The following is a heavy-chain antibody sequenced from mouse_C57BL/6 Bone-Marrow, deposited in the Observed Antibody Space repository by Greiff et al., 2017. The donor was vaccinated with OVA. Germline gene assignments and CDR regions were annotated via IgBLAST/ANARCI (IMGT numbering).Heavy chain of an antibody. CDR3: ARHPYFDY. Sequence: EVMLVESGGGLVQPGGSLQLSCAPSGFTFSDYYMYWVRQTPEKRLEWVAYISNGGGSTYYPDTVKGRFTISRDNAKNTLYLQMSRLKSEDTAMYYCARHPYFDYWGQGTTLTVSS. V-gene: IGHV5-12*01. CDR2: ISNGGGST. J-gene: IGHJ2*01. CDR1: GFTFSDYY.